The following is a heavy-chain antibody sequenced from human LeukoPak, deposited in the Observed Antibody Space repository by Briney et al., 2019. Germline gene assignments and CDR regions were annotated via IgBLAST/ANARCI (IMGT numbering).Heavy chain of an antibody. CDR3: ARETSLAGFASGLGFNY. CDR1: GGSISGWY. D-gene: IGHD6-19*01. Sequence: SETLSLTCTVSGGSISGWYWSWIRQPPGKGLEWIGYIYGSGYTNYNSSLKSRVTMSIDTSKNHFSLKLTSVTAADTATYYCARETSLAGFASGLGFNYWGQGILVTVSS. J-gene: IGHJ4*02. CDR2: IYGSGYT. V-gene: IGHV4-59*01.